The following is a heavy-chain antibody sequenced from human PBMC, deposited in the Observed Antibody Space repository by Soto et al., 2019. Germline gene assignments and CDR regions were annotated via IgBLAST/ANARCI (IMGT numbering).Heavy chain of an antibody. J-gene: IGHJ3*02. CDR2: ISWNSGSI. CDR1: GFTFDDYA. Sequence: GGSLRLSCAASGFTFDDYAMHWVRQAPGKGLEWVSGISWNSGSIGYADSVKGRFTISRDNAKNSLYLQMNSLRAEYTALYYCAKVSGEYISSSDAFDIWGQGTMVTVSS. D-gene: IGHD6-6*01. V-gene: IGHV3-9*01. CDR3: AKVSGEYISSSDAFDI.